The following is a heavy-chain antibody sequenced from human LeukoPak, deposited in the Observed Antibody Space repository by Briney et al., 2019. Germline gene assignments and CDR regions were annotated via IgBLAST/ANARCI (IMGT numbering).Heavy chain of an antibody. CDR2: ISSSSSYI. V-gene: IGHV3-21*01. Sequence: PGGSLRLSCAASGFTFSSYSMNWVRQAPGKGLEWVSSISSSSSYIYYADSVKGRFTISRDNAKNSLYLQMNSLRAEDTAVYYCARDVGATRIPCYYGMDVWGQGATVTVSS. CDR1: GFTFSSYS. D-gene: IGHD1-26*01. CDR3: ARDVGATRIPCYYGMDV. J-gene: IGHJ6*02.